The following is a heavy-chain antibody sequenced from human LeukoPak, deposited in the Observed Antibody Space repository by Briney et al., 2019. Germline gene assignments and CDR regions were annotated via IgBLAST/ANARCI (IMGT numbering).Heavy chain of an antibody. V-gene: IGHV3-15*01. J-gene: IGHJ4*02. D-gene: IGHD3-22*01. CDR3: TTLAWDSSGYYYFDY. CDR1: GFTFSNAW. CDR2: IKSKTDGGTT. Sequence: GGSLRLSCAASGFTFSNAWMSWVRQAPGKGLEWVGRIKSKTDGGTTDYAAPVKGRFTISRDDSKNTLYLQMNSLKTEDTAVYYCTTLAWDSSGYYYFDYWGQGTLVTVSS.